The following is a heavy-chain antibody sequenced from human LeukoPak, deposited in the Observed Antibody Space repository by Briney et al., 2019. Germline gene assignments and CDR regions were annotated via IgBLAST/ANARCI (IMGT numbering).Heavy chain of an antibody. D-gene: IGHD3-16*01. V-gene: IGHV4-39*07. CDR3: ARDHYYDGRGRFDP. CDR2: VYFDGGT. CDR1: GGSVTSGIYH. Sequence: ALETLSLTCTVSGGSVTSGIYHWGWIRQSPGKGLEWIGSVYFDGGTHYNPSLQSRVTVSIDTSKNQFSLRLSSVTAADTALYYCARDHYYDGRGRFDPWGQGTLVTVSS. J-gene: IGHJ5*02.